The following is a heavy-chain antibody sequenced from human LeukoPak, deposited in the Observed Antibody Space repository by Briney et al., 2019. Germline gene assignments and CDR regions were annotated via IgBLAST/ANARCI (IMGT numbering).Heavy chain of an antibody. V-gene: IGHV4-31*03. Sequence: RTSQTLSLTCTVSGGSISSGGYYWSWIRQHPGKGLEWIGYIYYSGSTYYNPSLKSRVTISVDTSKNQFSLKLSSVTAADTAVYYCARVSRDSSGYYLDYWGQGTLVTVSS. J-gene: IGHJ4*02. CDR2: IYYSGST. CDR1: GGSISSGGYY. D-gene: IGHD3-22*01. CDR3: ARVSRDSSGYYLDY.